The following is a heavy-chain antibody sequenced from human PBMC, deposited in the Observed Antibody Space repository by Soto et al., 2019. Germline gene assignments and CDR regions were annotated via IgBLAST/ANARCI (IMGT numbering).Heavy chain of an antibody. CDR2: IYPGDSDT. CDR3: ARHPYAATIFGVVNNYYYMDV. J-gene: IGHJ6*03. Sequence: GESLKISCKGSGYSFTSYWIGWVRQMPGKGLEWMGIIYPGDSDTRYSPSFQGQVTISADKSISTAYLQWSSLKASDTAMYYCARHPYAATIFGVVNNYYYMDVWGKGTTVTVSS. V-gene: IGHV5-51*01. CDR1: GYSFTSYW. D-gene: IGHD3-3*01.